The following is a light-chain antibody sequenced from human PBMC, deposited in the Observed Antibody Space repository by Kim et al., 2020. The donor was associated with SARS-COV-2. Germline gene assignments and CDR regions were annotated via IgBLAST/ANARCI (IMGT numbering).Light chain of an antibody. CDR2: GAS. Sequence: PGERAARSGRTRRRGGRYLAWYQQKPGQAPGLVIYGASTGAGGIPARFVGSGWETDFTRSIGGLERGDFAVYYCQQRSKWRTFGQGTKVDIK. CDR1: RRGGRY. J-gene: IGKJ1*01. V-gene: IGKV3-11*01. CDR3: QQRSKWRT.